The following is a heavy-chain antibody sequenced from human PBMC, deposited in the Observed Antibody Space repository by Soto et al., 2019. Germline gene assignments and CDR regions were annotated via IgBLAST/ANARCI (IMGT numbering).Heavy chain of an antibody. CDR3: ARGAGDYTTTFDY. V-gene: IGHV4-59*01. CDR2: IHYSGSS. D-gene: IGHD4-17*01. Sequence: SETLSLTCTVSGGSISSYYWSWIRQPPGKGLEWIGYIHYSGSSYYNPSLKSRVTMSVDTSKNQLSLKLRSVIDADTAVYFCARGAGDYTTTFDYWGQGTLVTVSS. CDR1: GGSISSYY. J-gene: IGHJ4*02.